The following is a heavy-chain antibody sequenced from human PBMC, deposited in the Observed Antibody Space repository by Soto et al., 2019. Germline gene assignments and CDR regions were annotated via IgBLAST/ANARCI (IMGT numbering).Heavy chain of an antibody. V-gene: IGHV3-7*05. J-gene: IGHJ4*02. CDR1: GFTFSSYW. CDR3: ANSLSAIPGDS. D-gene: IGHD2-2*01. CDR2: IKQDGSEK. Sequence: EVQLVESGGGLVQSGGSLRLSCAASGFTFSSYWMSWVRQGPGKGPEWVANIKQDGSEKYYVDSVKGRFTISRDNAKNSLYLQMTSLRAEDTAVYHCANSLSAIPGDSLGQGTLVTVSS.